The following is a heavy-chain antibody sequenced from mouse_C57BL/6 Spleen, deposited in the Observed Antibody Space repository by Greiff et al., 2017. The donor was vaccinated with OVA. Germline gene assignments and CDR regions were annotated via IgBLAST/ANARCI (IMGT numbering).Heavy chain of an antibody. CDR2: IDPSDSYT. D-gene: IGHD2-4*01. CDR3: ARSIRGLTYYFDY. CDR1: GYTFTSYW. V-gene: IGHV1-50*01. Sequence: QVQLKQPGAELVKPGASVKLSCKASGYTFTSYWMQWVKQRPGQGLEWIGEIDPSDSYTNYNQKFKGKATLTVDTSSSTAYMQLSSLTSEDSAVYYCARSIRGLTYYFDYWGQGTTLTVSS. J-gene: IGHJ2*01.